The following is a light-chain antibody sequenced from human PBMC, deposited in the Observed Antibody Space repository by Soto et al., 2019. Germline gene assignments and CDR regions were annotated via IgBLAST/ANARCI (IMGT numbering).Light chain of an antibody. Sequence: DIQLTQSPSFLSASVGDRVTITCRASQGISSYLAWYQQKPGKAPKLLIYAASTLQSGVPSRFSGSRSGTEFTLTISSLQPEDFATYYCQQLNSYPPLITFGHGPRLEIK. J-gene: IGKJ5*01. V-gene: IGKV1-9*01. CDR2: AAS. CDR1: QGISSY. CDR3: QQLNSYPPLIT.